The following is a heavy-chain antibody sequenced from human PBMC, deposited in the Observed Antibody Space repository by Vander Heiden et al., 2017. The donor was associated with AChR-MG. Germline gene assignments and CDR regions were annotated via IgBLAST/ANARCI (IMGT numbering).Heavy chain of an antibody. CDR3: AKNRLIQQLVVPYDY. CDR1: GFTFRGYA. V-gene: IGHV3-23*01. D-gene: IGHD6-13*01. CDR2: ISGSGGST. Sequence: VQLLESGGGLVQPGGSLSLSCPAHGFTFRGYAMSWVRQAPGKGLEWVSAISGSGGSTYYADSVKGRFTISRDNSKNTLYLQMNSLRAEDTAVYYCAKNRLIQQLVVPYDYWGQGTLVTVSS. J-gene: IGHJ4*02.